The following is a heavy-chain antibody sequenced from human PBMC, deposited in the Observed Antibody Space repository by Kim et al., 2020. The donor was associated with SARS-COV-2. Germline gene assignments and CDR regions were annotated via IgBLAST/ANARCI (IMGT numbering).Heavy chain of an antibody. CDR2: INTNTGNP. CDR3: ARDPSYITAADDYYYYGMDV. V-gene: IGHV7-4-1*02. D-gene: IGHD6-13*01. J-gene: IGHJ6*02. CDR1: GYTFTSYA. Sequence: ASVKVSCKASGYTFTSYAMNWVRQAPGQGLEWMGWINTNTGNPTYAQGFTGRFVCSLDTSVSTAYLQISSLKAEDTAVYYCARDPSYITAADDYYYYGMDVWGQGTTVTVSS.